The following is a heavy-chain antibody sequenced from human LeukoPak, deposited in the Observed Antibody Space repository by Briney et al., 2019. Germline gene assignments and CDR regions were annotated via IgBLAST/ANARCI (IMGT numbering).Heavy chain of an antibody. CDR1: GYTFTSYA. D-gene: IGHD5-12*01. CDR3: ARVGVSSGYDYVDAFDI. V-gene: IGHV7-4-1*02. J-gene: IGHJ3*02. Sequence: ASVKVSCKASGYTFTSYAMNWVRQAPGQGLEWMGWINTNTGNPTYAQGFTGRFVFSLDTSVSTAYLQISSLKAEDTAVYYCARVGVSSGYDYVDAFDIWGQGTMVTVSS. CDR2: INTNTGNP.